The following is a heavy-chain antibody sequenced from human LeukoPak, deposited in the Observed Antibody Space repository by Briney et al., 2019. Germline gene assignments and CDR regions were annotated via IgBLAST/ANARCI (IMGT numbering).Heavy chain of an antibody. D-gene: IGHD2-2*01. V-gene: IGHV4-34*01. Sequence: PSETLSLTCAVYGGSFSGYYWSWIRQPPGKGLEWIGEINHSGSTNSNPSLKSRVTISVDTSKNQYSLKRSSVTAADTAVYYCARGRKTVVVVPAATKPYYFDYWGQGTLVTVSS. J-gene: IGHJ4*02. CDR3: ARGRKTVVVVPAATKPYYFDY. CDR2: INHSGST. CDR1: GGSFSGYY.